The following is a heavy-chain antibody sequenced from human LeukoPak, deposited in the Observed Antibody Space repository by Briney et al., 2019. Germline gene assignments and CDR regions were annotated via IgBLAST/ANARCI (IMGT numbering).Heavy chain of an antibody. CDR3: AKGLGMHGDAFDI. D-gene: IGHD1-14*01. V-gene: IGHV3-9*01. CDR1: GFTFDDYA. J-gene: IGHJ3*02. CDR2: ISWNSGSI. Sequence: GGSLRLSCAASGFTFDDYAMRWVRQAPGKGLEWVSGISWNSGSISYADSVKGRFTISRDNAKNSLYLQMNSLRAEYTALYYCAKGLGMHGDAFDIWGRGTMVTVSS.